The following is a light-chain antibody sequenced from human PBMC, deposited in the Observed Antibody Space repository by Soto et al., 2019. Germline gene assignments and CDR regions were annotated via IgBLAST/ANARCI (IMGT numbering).Light chain of an antibody. J-gene: IGLJ1*01. CDR1: SSDVGGYNY. V-gene: IGLV2-11*01. Sequence: QSVLTQPRSVSRSTGQSVTISCTGTSSDVGGYNYVSWYQQHPGKAPKLMMYDVSQRPSGVHGRFSGSKSGNTASLTISGLQAEDEADYYCFSYAGTYVFGTGTKVTVL. CDR3: FSYAGTYV. CDR2: DVS.